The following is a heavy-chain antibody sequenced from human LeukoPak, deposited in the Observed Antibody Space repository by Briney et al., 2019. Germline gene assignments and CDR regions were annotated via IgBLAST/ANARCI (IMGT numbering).Heavy chain of an antibody. CDR3: ARNAYGEPFDY. Sequence: SETLSLTCAVYGGSFSGYYWSWIRQPPGKGLEWIGEINHSGSTNYNPSLKSRVTIPVDTSKNQFSLKLSPVTAADTAVYYCARNAYGEPFDYWGQGTLVTVSS. CDR1: GGSFSGYY. J-gene: IGHJ4*02. V-gene: IGHV4-34*01. CDR2: INHSGST. D-gene: IGHD1-14*01.